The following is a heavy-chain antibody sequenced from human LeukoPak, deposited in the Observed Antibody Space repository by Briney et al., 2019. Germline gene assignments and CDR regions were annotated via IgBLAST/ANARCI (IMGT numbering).Heavy chain of an antibody. CDR3: AKAYYDFWSGNYYYYMDV. V-gene: IGHV3-23*01. CDR1: GFTFSSYA. J-gene: IGHJ6*03. CDR2: ISGSGGSA. Sequence: GGSLRLSCAASGFTFSSYAMSWVRQAPGKGLEWVSAISGSGGSAYYADSVKGRFTISRDNSKNTLYLQMNSLRAEDTAVYYCAKAYYDFWSGNYYYYMDVWGKGTTVTVSS. D-gene: IGHD3-3*01.